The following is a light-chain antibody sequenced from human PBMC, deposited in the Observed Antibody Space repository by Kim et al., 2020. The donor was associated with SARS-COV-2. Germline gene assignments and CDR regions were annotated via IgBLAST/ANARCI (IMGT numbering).Light chain of an antibody. CDR3: LYNDSSPRT. V-gene: IGKV3-20*01. CDR2: SAS. CDR1: QCLPACS. Sequence: SLRESATLPCQASQCLPACSLLLFQQPPGPSPWLLNYSASPRASGVPDSFPGRASGTDFTLTIHRLEPDDFAVYYCLYNDSSPRTFGQRTPVDI. J-gene: IGKJ1*01.